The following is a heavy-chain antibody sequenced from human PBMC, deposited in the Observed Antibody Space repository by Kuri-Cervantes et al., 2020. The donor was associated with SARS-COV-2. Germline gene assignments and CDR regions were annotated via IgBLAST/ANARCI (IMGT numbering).Heavy chain of an antibody. Sequence: GGSLRLSCAASGFTFDDYGMSWVRQAPGKGLEWVSRINWNGGSTGYADSVKGRFTISRDNAKNSLYLQMNSLRAEDTAVYYCAKDQYDTDAFDIWGQGTKVTVSS. CDR2: INWNGGST. V-gene: IGHV3-20*04. D-gene: IGHD1-1*01. CDR3: AKDQYDTDAFDI. J-gene: IGHJ3*02. CDR1: GFTFDDYG.